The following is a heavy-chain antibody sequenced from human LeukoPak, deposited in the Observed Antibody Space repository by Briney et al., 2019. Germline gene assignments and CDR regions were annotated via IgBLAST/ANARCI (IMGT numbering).Heavy chain of an antibody. CDR1: GFTFSSYA. J-gene: IGHJ4*02. V-gene: IGHV3-30*04. CDR2: ISYDGRNK. CDR3: ARDSSPYYYGSGSHDY. Sequence: GRSLRLSCAASGFTFSSYAMHWVRQAPGKGLEWVAVISYDGRNKYYADSVKGRFTISRDNSKNTLYLQMNSLRAEDTAVYYCARDSSPYYYGSGSHDYWGQGTLVTVSS. D-gene: IGHD3-10*01.